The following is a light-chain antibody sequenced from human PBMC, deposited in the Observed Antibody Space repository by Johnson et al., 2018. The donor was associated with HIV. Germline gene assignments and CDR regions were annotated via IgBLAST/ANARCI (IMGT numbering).Light chain of an antibody. J-gene: IGLJ1*01. CDR3: GTWDSGLSAGGV. Sequence: QSVLTQPPSVSVAPGQKVTISCSGSSSNIGNNYVSWYQQLPGTAPKLLIYENNKRPSGIPDRFSGSKSGTSATLGITGLQTGDEADYYCGTWDSGLSAGGVFETGTKVTVL. CDR1: SSNIGNNY. V-gene: IGLV1-51*02. CDR2: ENN.